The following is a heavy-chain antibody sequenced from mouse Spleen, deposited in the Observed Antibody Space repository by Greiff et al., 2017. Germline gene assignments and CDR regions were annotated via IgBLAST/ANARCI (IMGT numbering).Heavy chain of an antibody. Sequence: EVKLMESEGGLVQPGSSMKLSCTASGFTFSDYYMAWVRQVPEKGLEWVANINYDGSSTYYLDSLKSRFIISRDNAKNILYLQMSSLKSEDTATYYCARDQGAATAWFAYWGQGTLVTVSA. J-gene: IGHJ3*01. CDR1: GFTFSDYY. D-gene: IGHD1-2*01. CDR3: ARDQGAATAWFAY. CDR2: INYDGSST. V-gene: IGHV5-16*01.